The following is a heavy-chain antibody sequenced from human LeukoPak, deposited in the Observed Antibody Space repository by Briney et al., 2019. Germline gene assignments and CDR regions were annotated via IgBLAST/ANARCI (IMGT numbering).Heavy chain of an antibody. D-gene: IGHD2-15*01. J-gene: IGHJ3*02. V-gene: IGHV3-74*01. CDR1: GFTFSSFW. CDR2: INSGGSSI. Sequence: PGGSLRLSCAASGFTFSSFWMYWVRQAPGKGLVWVSRINSGGSSIGYADSVKGRFTISRDNAKNTFFLQMNSLRAEDTAVYFCASGGRVGDIFDIWGQGTMVTVSS. CDR3: ASGGRVGDIFDI.